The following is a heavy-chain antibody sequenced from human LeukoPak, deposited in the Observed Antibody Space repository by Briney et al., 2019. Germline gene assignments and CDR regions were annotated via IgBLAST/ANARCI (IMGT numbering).Heavy chain of an antibody. CDR1: GGSFTSYY. Sequence: SETLSLTCAVYGGSFTSYYWGWIRQPPGKGLEWIGEISHTGHTNYNPSLKSRVTTSVETSKNQLSLILSSVTAADTAVYYCARGPYSSDAGYWGQGTLVTVSS. D-gene: IGHD6-25*01. J-gene: IGHJ4*02. CDR3: ARGPYSSDAGY. V-gene: IGHV4-34*01. CDR2: ISHTGHT.